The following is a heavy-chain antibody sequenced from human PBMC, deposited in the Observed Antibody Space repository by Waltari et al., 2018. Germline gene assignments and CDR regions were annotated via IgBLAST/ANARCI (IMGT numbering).Heavy chain of an antibody. V-gene: IGHV1-2*02. CDR2: INPNSGGT. Sequence: QVQLVQSGAEVKKPGPSVKVSCKASGYTFTGYYLHWVRQAPGQGLEWMGWINPNSGGTNYAQKFQGRVTMTSDTSISTAYMELSRLRSDDTAVYYCARSSDFWSGYYRGPFDYWGQGTLVTVSS. CDR1: GYTFTGYY. D-gene: IGHD3-3*01. CDR3: ARSSDFWSGYYRGPFDY. J-gene: IGHJ4*02.